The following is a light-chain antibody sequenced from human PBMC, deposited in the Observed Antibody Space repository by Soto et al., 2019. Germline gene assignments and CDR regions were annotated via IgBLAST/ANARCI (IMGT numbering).Light chain of an antibody. V-gene: IGKV3-20*01. CDR3: QHQGRSWIS. CDR1: QSVRTIY. Sequence: EIVLTQSPGTVSLSPGERATLSCRASQSVRTIYFCWYQQKPGQAHRLLIFGASSRASGIPDRFSGSGSGTDFTLTISRLEPEDFAMYYCQHQGRSWISFGQGTRLEI. J-gene: IGKJ5*01. CDR2: GAS.